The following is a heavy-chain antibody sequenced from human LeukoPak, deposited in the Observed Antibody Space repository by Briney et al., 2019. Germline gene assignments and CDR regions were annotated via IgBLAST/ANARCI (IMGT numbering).Heavy chain of an antibody. V-gene: IGHV4-59*01. CDR1: GGSISSYY. J-gene: IGHJ6*03. CDR3: ARVVVGATIGDYYYYMDV. CDR2: IYYSGST. D-gene: IGHD1-26*01. Sequence: SETLSLTCTVSGGSISSYYWSWIRQPPGKGLEWIGYIYYSGSTNYNPSLKSRVTISVDTSKNQFSLKLSSVTAADTAVYYCARVVVGATIGDYYYYMDVWGKGTTVTISS.